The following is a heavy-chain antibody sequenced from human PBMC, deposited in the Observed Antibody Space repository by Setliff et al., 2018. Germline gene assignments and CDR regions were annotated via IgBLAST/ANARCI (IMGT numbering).Heavy chain of an antibody. Sequence: PSETLSLTCTVSGGSISSYYWSWIRQSPGKGLEWIGSIYYSGRTYYNAVFKSRVTISVDTSKNQFSLKLSSVTAADTAVYYCVESLGGVSEGNFDYWGQGTLVTVSS. CDR3: VESLGGVSEGNFDY. V-gene: IGHV4-59*05. CDR2: IYYSGRT. D-gene: IGHD1-26*01. J-gene: IGHJ4*02. CDR1: GGSISSYY.